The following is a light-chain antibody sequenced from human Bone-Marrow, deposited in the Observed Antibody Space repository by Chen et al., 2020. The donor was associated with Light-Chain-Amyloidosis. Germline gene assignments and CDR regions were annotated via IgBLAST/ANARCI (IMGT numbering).Light chain of an antibody. CDR1: NLGSTS. CDR3: QVWDRSSDRPV. J-gene: IGLJ3*02. Sequence: SYMLNQPSSVSVAAGRTATIACGGNNLGSTSVHWYQQTPGQAPLLVVYDDSDRPSGIPERLSGSNSGNTATLTISRVEAGDEAAYYCQVWDRSSDRPVFGGGTKLTVL. CDR2: DDS. V-gene: IGLV3-21*02.